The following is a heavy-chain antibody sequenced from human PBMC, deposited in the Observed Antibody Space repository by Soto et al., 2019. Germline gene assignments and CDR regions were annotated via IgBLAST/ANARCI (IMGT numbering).Heavy chain of an antibody. J-gene: IGHJ4*02. V-gene: IGHV6-1*01. CDR2: TYYRSKWNT. D-gene: IGHD1-1*01. CDR1: GNNVSTNSAG. Sequence: PSQTLSLTCVISGNNVSTNSAGWNWIRQSPSRGIEWLGRTYYRSKWNTDYAASVKGRITVNPDTSKNQFSLQLNSVTPEAAGVYYCVRNSWNAPPAFDFWGQGIQVTVSS. CDR3: VRNSWNAPPAFDF.